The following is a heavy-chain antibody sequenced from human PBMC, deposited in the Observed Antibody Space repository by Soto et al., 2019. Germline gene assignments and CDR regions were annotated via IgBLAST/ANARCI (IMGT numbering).Heavy chain of an antibody. D-gene: IGHD3-22*01. Sequence: ASVKVSCKASGYTFSSYAISWVRQAPGQGLEWMGGIIPIFGTANYAQKFQGRVTITADESTSTAYMELSSLRSEDTAVYYCAWDSSGYYLGYYYYGMDVWGQGTTVTVSS. CDR1: GYTFSSYA. CDR2: IIPIFGTA. CDR3: AWDSSGYYLGYYYYGMDV. V-gene: IGHV1-69*13. J-gene: IGHJ6*02.